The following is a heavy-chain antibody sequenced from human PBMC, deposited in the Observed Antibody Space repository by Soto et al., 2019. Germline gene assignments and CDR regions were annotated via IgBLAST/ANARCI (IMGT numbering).Heavy chain of an antibody. CDR2: INHSGST. V-gene: IGHV4-34*01. D-gene: IGHD2-2*01. CDR3: ARDPGDCSSTSCYYFDY. CDR1: GGSFSGYY. Sequence: SETLSLTCAVYGGSFSGYYWSWIRQPPGKGLEWIGEINHSGSTNYNPSLKSRVTISVDTSKNQFSLKLSSVTAADTAVYYCARDPGDCSSTSCYYFDYWGQGTLVTVSS. J-gene: IGHJ4*02.